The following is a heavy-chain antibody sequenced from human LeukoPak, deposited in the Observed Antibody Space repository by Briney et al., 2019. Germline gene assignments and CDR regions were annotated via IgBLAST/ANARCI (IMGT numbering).Heavy chain of an antibody. CDR2: IYYSGST. V-gene: IGHV4-59*01. CDR3: AGLRGVVVTN. D-gene: IGHD2-15*01. Sequence: SETLSLTCTVSGGSISSYYWSWIRQPPGKGLEWIGYIYYSGSTNYNPSLKSRVTISVDTSKNQFSLKLSSVTAADTAVYYCAGLRGVVVTNWGQGTLVTVSS. J-gene: IGHJ4*02. CDR1: GGSISSYY.